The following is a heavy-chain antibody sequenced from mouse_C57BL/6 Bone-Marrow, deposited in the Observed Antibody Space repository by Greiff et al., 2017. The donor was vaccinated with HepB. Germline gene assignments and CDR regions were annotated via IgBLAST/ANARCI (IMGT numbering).Heavy chain of an antibody. J-gene: IGHJ2*03. CDR1: GFTFSSYA. CDR3: AGGKSNLDS. CDR2: IIDGGSYT. V-gene: IGHV5-4*03. Sequence: EVMLVESGGGLVKPGGSLKLSCAASGFTFSSYAMSWVRQTPEKRLEWVATIIDGGSYTYYPDNVKGRFTISRDKAKNNLYLRISHLKSEDTAMYYCAGGKSNLDSWGQGTSLPVSS.